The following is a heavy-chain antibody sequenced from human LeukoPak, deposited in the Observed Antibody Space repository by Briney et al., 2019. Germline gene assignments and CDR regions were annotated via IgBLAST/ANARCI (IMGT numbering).Heavy chain of an antibody. CDR3: AKDSRGNYYGALDI. CDR1: GFTFSSYA. V-gene: IGHV3-23*01. J-gene: IGHJ3*02. CDR2: ISGSGGST. D-gene: IGHD1-26*01. Sequence: TGGSLRLSCAASGFTFSSYAMSWVRQAPGKGLEWVSAISGSGGSTYYTDSVKGRFTISRDNSKNTLYLQINSLRAEDTAVYYCAKDSRGNYYGALDIWGQGTMVTVSS.